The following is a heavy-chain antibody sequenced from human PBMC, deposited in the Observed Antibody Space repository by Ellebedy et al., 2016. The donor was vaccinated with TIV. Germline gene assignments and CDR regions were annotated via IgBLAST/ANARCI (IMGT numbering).Heavy chain of an antibody. V-gene: IGHV3-23*01. CDR1: GFTFSSYA. Sequence: GGSLRLXXAASGFTFSSYAMSWVRQAPGKGLEWVSAISGSGGSTYYADSVKGRFTISRDNSKNTLYLQMNSLRAEDTAVYYCAKGYSYCGGDCYSDWGQGTLVTVSS. CDR2: ISGSGGST. D-gene: IGHD2-21*02. J-gene: IGHJ4*02. CDR3: AKGYSYCGGDCYSD.